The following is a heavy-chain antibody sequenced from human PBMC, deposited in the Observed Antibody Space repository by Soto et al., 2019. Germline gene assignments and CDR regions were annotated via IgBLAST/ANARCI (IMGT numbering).Heavy chain of an antibody. D-gene: IGHD6-19*01. CDR3: ARSRRVAVAGFGAFDI. V-gene: IGHV1-18*01. CDR1: GYTFTSYG. J-gene: IGHJ3*02. CDR2: ISAYNGNT. Sequence: GASVKVSCKASGYTFTSYGISWARQAPGQGLEWMGWISAYNGNTNYAQKLQGRVTMTTDTSTSTAYMELRSLRSDDTAVYYCARSRRVAVAGFGAFDIWGQGTMVTVSS.